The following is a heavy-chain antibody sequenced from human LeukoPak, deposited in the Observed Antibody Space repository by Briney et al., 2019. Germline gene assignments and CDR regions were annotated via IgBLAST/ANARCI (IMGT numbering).Heavy chain of an antibody. CDR1: GYTFTSYA. J-gene: IGHJ5*02. Sequence: ASVKVSCKASGYTFTSYAMHWVRQAPGQRLEWMGWINAGNGNTKYSQKFQGRVTITRDTSASTAYMELSSLRSEDTAVYYCARDGSDYGRSWFDPWGRGTLVTVSS. V-gene: IGHV1-3*01. CDR2: INAGNGNT. CDR3: ARDGSDYGRSWFDP. D-gene: IGHD4-17*01.